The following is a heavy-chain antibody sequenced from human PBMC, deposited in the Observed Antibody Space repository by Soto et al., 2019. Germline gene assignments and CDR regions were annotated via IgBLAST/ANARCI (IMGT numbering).Heavy chain of an antibody. D-gene: IGHD5-12*01. CDR2: ISGSGGST. CDR1: GFTFSSYA. CDR3: AKDRGDIGATYFDY. V-gene: IGHV3-23*01. J-gene: IGHJ4*02. Sequence: EVQLLESGGGLVQPGGSLRLSCAASGFTFSSYAMSWVRQAPGKRLEWVSAISGSGGSTYYADSVKGRFTISRDNSKITLYLQMNSLRAEDTAVYYCAKDRGDIGATYFDYWGQGTLVTVSS.